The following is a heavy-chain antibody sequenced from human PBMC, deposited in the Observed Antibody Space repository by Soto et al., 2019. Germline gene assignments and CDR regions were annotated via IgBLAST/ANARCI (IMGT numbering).Heavy chain of an antibody. CDR3: ALNSYHHSGSYYVADN. CDR2: ISNSRGIT. V-gene: IGHV3-23*01. CDR1: GFSFTTYY. D-gene: IGHD3-10*01. J-gene: IGHJ4*02. Sequence: EVQLLESGGGLVQPGGSLRLSCAASGFSFTTYYMSWVRQAPGKWLEWVSTISNSRGITYYAESVKGPFTISRDISTNLLYPQMIGLTAEDSALYYCALNSYHHSGSYYVADNWGQGTLVTDSS.